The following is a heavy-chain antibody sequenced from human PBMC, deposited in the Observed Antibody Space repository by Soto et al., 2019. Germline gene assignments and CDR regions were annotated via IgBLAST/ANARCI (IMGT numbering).Heavy chain of an antibody. CDR3: ARDSHTIFGAVLFDY. V-gene: IGHV4-30-4*01. J-gene: IGHJ4*02. Sequence: SETLSLTCTVSGGSISSGDYYWSWIRQPPGKGLEWIGYIYYSGSTYYNPSLKSRVTISVDTSKDQFSLKLSSVTAADTAVYYCARDSHTIFGAVLFDYWGQGTLVTVSS. CDR1: GGSISSGDYY. D-gene: IGHD3-3*01. CDR2: IYYSGST.